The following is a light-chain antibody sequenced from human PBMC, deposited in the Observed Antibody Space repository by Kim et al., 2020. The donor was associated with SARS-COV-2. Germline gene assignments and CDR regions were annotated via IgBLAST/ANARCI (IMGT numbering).Light chain of an antibody. V-gene: IGLV2-11*01. CDR2: DVS. CDR3: CSYAGIYSV. CDR1: SNDVGGYNY. J-gene: IGLJ2*01. Sequence: QSALTQPRSVSGSPGQSVTISCTGTSNDVGGYNYVSWYQQHPGKAPKLMIYDVSERPSGVPDRFSGSKSGNTASLTISGLQAEDEADYYCCSYAGIYSVFGGGTKVTVL.